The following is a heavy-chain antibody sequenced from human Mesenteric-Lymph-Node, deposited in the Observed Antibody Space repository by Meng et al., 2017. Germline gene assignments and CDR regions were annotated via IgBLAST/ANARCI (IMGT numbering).Heavy chain of an antibody. CDR2: INHSGST. D-gene: IGHD4/OR15-4a*01. Sequence: QVQLQQWGAGLLQPSVPLSRPCAGYGGSFSGYYWSWIRQPPGKGLEWIGEINHSGSTNYNPSLKSRVTISVDTSKNQFSLKLSSVTAADTAVYYCARRPTIFDYWGQGTLVTVSS. J-gene: IGHJ4*02. V-gene: IGHV4-34*01. CDR3: ARRPTIFDY. CDR1: GGSFSGYY.